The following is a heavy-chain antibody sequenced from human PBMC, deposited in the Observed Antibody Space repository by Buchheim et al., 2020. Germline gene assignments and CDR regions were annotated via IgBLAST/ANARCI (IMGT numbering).Heavy chain of an antibody. CDR1: GGSISSYY. CDR3: ARGSIVTGNFDY. D-gene: IGHD1-20*01. J-gene: IGHJ4*02. V-gene: IGHV4-59*01. CDR2: IYYSGST. Sequence: QVQLQESGPGLVKPSETLSLTCTVSGGSISSYYWSWIRQPPGKGLEWIGYIYYSGSTNYNPSLKSRVTISVDTSKNQFPLKLSSVTAADTAVYYCARGSIVTGNFDYWGQGTL.